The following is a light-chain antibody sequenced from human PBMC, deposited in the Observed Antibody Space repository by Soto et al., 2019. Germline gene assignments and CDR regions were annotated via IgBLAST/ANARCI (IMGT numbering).Light chain of an antibody. CDR1: SSDIGGNDY. CDR3: VSFTTSRSYV. V-gene: IGLV2-14*03. J-gene: IGLJ1*01. Sequence: QSVLTQPASVSDSPGQSITISCTGTSSDIGGNDYVSWYRQYPGEAPKLIIYDVANRPSGVSNRFSGSKPGNTASLIISGLQAEDEADYYCVSFTTSRSYVFGTGTKVTVL. CDR2: DVA.